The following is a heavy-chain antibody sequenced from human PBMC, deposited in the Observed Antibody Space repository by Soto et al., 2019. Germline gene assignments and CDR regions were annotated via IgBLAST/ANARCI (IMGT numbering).Heavy chain of an antibody. D-gene: IGHD3-22*01. CDR3: ARGSYYYVISGSFDY. CDR1: GGTFSSYT. J-gene: IGHJ4*02. V-gene: IGHV1-69*08. Sequence: QVQLVQSGAEVKKPGSSVKVSCKASGGTFSSYTFSWVRQAPGQGHEWMGRIIPILGTANYAQKFEGRVTITADKSTSTAYMELSSLRSEDTAMYYCARGSYYYVISGSFDYWGQGTLVTVSS. CDR2: IIPILGTA.